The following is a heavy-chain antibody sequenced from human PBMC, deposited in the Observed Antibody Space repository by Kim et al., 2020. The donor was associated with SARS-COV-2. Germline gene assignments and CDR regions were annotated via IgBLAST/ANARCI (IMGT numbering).Heavy chain of an antibody. CDR2: ISGSGGST. J-gene: IGHJ5*02. CDR1: GFTFSSYA. Sequence: GGSLRLSCAASGFTFSSYAMSWVRQAPGKGLEWVSAISGSGGSTYYADSVKGRFTISRDNSKNTLYLQMNSLRAEDTAVYYCAKDPYNGRITMVRGVTPGWFDPWGQGTLVTVSS. V-gene: IGHV3-23*01. CDR3: AKDPYNGRITMVRGVTPGWFDP. D-gene: IGHD3-10*01.